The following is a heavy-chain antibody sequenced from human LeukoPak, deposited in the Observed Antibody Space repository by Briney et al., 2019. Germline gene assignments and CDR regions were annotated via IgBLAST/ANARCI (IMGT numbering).Heavy chain of an antibody. Sequence: GGSLRLSCAASGLTLSDYYMSWIRQARGEGLEWVSYSSSSGSTIYYADSVKGRFAISRDNAKNSLYLQMNSLRGEDQAVYYCARHRDFIDYRGQGTRVTVS. CDR1: GLTLSDYY. J-gene: IGHJ4*02. V-gene: IGHV3-11*01. D-gene: IGHD3/OR15-3a*01. CDR3: ARHRDFIDY. CDR2: SSSSGSTI.